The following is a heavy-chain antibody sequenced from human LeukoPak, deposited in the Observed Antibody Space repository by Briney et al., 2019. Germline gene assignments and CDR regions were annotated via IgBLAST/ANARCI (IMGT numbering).Heavy chain of an antibody. J-gene: IGHJ3*02. CDR2: ISSSSSSYI. D-gene: IGHD6-13*01. CDR1: GFTFSSYS. Sequence: GGSLRLSCAASGFTFSSYSMNWVRQAPGKGLEWVSSISSSSSSYIYYADSVKGRFTISRDNAKNSLYLQMNSLRAEDTAVYYCARDRGSSWYAAFDIWGQGTMVTVSS. V-gene: IGHV3-21*01. CDR3: ARDRGSSWYAAFDI.